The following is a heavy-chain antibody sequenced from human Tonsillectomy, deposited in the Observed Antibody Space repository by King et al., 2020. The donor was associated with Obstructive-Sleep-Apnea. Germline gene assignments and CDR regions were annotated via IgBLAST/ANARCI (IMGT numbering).Heavy chain of an antibody. V-gene: IGHV1-18*01. J-gene: IGHJ6*02. CDR2: INAYNGNT. CDR1: GYTFTSYG. Sequence: QLVQSGAEVKKPGASVKVSCKASGYTFTSYGISWVRQAPGQGLEWMGWINAYNGNTNHAQKLQGRVTMTTDTSTGKAYMELRGLRSDDTAVYYCARGGTMVTYGMDVWGQGTTVTVSS. D-gene: IGHD3-10*01. CDR3: ARGGTMVTYGMDV.